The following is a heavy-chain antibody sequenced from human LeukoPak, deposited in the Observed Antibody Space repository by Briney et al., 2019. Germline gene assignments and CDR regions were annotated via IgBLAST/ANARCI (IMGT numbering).Heavy chain of an antibody. Sequence: SETLSLTCTGSGGSISRYYWSWIRQPPGKGLEWIGYIYYSGSTNHNPSLKSRVTISVNTSNNHFSLKLSFVTADDTAFYYASKGPGGYDGLTGFDPWGQGTLVTVSS. D-gene: IGHD5-12*01. CDR1: GGSISRYY. J-gene: IGHJ5*02. V-gene: IGHV4-59*01. CDR3: SKGPGGYDGLTGFDP. CDR2: IYYSGST.